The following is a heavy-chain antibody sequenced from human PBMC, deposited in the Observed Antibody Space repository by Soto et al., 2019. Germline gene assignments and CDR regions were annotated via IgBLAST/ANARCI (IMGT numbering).Heavy chain of an antibody. Sequence: ESGGGLVQPGGSLRLSCAGSGFTFGRHWMTWVRQAPGKGLEWVANIKEDGSEIYYVDSVKGRFTISRDNAKNSVYLQMNSLRAEDTALYYCARDTYGDNGHVLDYWGQGTLVTVSS. V-gene: IGHV3-7*01. J-gene: IGHJ4*02. CDR2: IKEDGSEI. D-gene: IGHD4-17*01. CDR3: ARDTYGDNGHVLDY. CDR1: GFTFGRHW.